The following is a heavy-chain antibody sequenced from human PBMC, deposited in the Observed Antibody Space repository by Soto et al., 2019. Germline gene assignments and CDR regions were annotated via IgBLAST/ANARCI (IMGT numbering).Heavy chain of an antibody. Sequence: PGGSLRLSCAASGFTFSSYSMHWVRQAPGKGLEWVAVISYDGSNKYYADSVKGRFTISRDNSKNTLCLQMNSLRAEDTAVYYCARDQVTAAAGTSFPYYWGQGTLVTVSS. J-gene: IGHJ4*02. CDR1: GFTFSSYS. CDR3: ARDQVTAAAGTSFPYY. CDR2: ISYDGSNK. D-gene: IGHD6-13*01. V-gene: IGHV3-30-3*01.